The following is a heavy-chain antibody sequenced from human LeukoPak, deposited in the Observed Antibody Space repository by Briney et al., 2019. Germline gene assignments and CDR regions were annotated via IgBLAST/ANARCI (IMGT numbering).Heavy chain of an antibody. V-gene: IGHV3-7*03. CDR2: IKPDGTTK. Sequence: GGSLRLSCAASGFPFSSYWMTWVRQAPGKGLEWVANIKPDGTTKFYVDSVKGRFIISRDNALNSLYLQMNSLRAEDTAIYYCARSIPYGTTWYGRSDYWGQGTLVTVSS. CDR1: GFPFSSYW. D-gene: IGHD6-13*01. CDR3: ARSIPYGTTWYGRSDY. J-gene: IGHJ4*02.